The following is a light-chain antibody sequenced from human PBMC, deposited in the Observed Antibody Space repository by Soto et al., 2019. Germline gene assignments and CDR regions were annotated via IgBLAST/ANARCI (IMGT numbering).Light chain of an antibody. CDR2: DVS. Sequence: QSVLTQPASVSGSPGQSITISCTGSSSDVGGYDFVSWYQQHPGRAPKLMIYDVSNRPSGVSNRFSGSKAGNTASLTISGLQAEDEADYYCCSYTRRKNMVFGGGTKLTVL. J-gene: IGLJ2*01. CDR1: SSDVGGYDF. CDR3: CSYTRRKNMV. V-gene: IGLV2-14*01.